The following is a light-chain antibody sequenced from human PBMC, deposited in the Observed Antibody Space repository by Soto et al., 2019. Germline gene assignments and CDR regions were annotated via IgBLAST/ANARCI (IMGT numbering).Light chain of an antibody. CDR2: KAS. CDR3: IQSSNYVCT. CDR1: QNINTW. V-gene: IGKV1-5*03. J-gene: IGKJ1*01. Sequence: DIQMTQSPSTLSASVGDRVTITCRASQNINTWLSWYHQTPGEPPKLLIFKASRLQSGVPSRFSGGGSATRFTLTISGLQPDDFGTYYCIQSSNYVCTFGQGTKVEIK.